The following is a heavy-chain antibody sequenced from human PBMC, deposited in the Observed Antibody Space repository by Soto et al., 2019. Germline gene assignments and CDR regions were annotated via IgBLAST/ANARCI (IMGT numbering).Heavy chain of an antibody. V-gene: IGHV3-23*01. Sequence: EVQLLESGGGLVQPGGSLRLSCAASGFTFSSYAMSWVRQAPGKGLEWVSIIGVGGGDRYYPESVKGRFTISRDNSRDTLYLEMNSLRNEDTAVYYCARVRFGELVWAQGTLVTLSS. D-gene: IGHD3-10*01. CDR3: ARVRFGELV. CDR2: IGVGGGDR. CDR1: GFTFSSYA. J-gene: IGHJ4*02.